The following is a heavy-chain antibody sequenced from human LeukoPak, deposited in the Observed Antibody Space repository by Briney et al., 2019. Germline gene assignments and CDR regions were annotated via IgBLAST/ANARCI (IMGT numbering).Heavy chain of an antibody. V-gene: IGHV3-7*01. CDR2: IKQDGSEK. CDR1: GFTFSSYW. CDR3: ARDRARYYYGSGSADV. D-gene: IGHD3-10*01. Sequence: PGGSLRLSCAASGFTFSSYWMSWVRQAPGKGLEWVANIKQDGSEKYYVDSVMGRFTISRDNAKNSLYLQMNSLRAEDTAVYYCARDRARYYYGSGSADVWGQGTTVTVSS. J-gene: IGHJ6*02.